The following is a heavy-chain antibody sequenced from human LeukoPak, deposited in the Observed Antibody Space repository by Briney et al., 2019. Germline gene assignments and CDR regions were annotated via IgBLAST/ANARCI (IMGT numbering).Heavy chain of an antibody. D-gene: IGHD6-19*01. Sequence: GGSLTLSCAASGFTFSSYSMNWVRQAPGKALEWISYISGSSDTRYYADSVKGRFTISRDNAKNSLYLQMNSLRAEDTAVYYCERSPYTSGWYRGDNDYWGQGTLVTVSS. CDR2: ISGSSDTR. CDR1: GFTFSSYS. V-gene: IGHV3-48*01. J-gene: IGHJ4*02. CDR3: ERSPYTSGWYRGDNDY.